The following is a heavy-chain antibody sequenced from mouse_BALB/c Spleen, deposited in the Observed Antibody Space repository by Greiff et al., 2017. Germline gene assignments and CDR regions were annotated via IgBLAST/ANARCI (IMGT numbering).Heavy chain of an antibody. CDR2: IDPANGNT. V-gene: IGHV14-3*02. D-gene: IGHD1-1*01. Sequence: EVQLQESGAELVKPGASVKLSCTASGFNIKDTYMHWVKQRPEQGLEWIGRIDPANGNTKYDPKFQGKATITADTSSNTAYLQLSSLTSEDTAVYYCARDYYYGSSYDYAMDYWGQGTSVTVSS. CDR1: GFNIKDTY. CDR3: ARDYYYGSSYDYAMDY. J-gene: IGHJ4*01.